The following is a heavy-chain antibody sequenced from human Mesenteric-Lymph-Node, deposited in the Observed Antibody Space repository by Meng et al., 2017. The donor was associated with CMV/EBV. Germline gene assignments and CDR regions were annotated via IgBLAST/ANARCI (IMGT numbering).Heavy chain of an antibody. CDR2: VSGSSTYI. CDR1: GFTFSNYN. Sequence: GGSLRLSCAASGFTFSNYNMNWVRQAPGKGLEWVTSVSGSSTYIFYADSVKGRFTVSRDNAKNSLYLQMSTLRAEDTALYYCSSDVVAADGDYYYGMDVWGQGTTVTVSS. V-gene: IGHV3-21*01. CDR3: SSDVVAADGDYYYGMDV. J-gene: IGHJ6*02. D-gene: IGHD2-15*01.